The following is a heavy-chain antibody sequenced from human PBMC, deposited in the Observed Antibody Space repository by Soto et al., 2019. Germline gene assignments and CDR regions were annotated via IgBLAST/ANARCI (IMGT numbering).Heavy chain of an antibody. Sequence: GGSLRLSCAASGFTFSSYAMHWVRQAPGKGLEWVAVISYDGSNKYYADSVKGRFTISRDNSKNTLYLQMNSLRAEDTAVYYCAREGGSGSYQKGVGAFDIWGQGTMVTVS. CDR2: ISYDGSNK. J-gene: IGHJ3*02. CDR1: GFTFSSYA. V-gene: IGHV3-30-3*01. CDR3: AREGGSGSYQKGVGAFDI. D-gene: IGHD1-26*01.